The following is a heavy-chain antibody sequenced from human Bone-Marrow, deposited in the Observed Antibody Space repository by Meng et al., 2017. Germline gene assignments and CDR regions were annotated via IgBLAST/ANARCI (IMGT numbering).Heavy chain of an antibody. D-gene: IGHD6-13*01. CDR2: INPKSGDT. J-gene: IGHJ4*02. CDR1: GYTFPDYW. V-gene: IGHV1-2*06. CDR3: ARDEDISAAGKLFGDY. Sequence: GQLVQCGAEVTKPGASRKVSCKASGYTFPDYWLHWVRRAPGQGLEWMGRINPKSGDTHYAQRFQGRVTMTGDTSISTAYMELSGLRSDDTAMYYCARDEDISAAGKLFGDYWGQGTLVTVSS.